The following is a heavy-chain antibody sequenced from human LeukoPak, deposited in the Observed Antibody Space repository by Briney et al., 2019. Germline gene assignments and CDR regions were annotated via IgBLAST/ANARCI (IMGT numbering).Heavy chain of an antibody. V-gene: IGHV3-23*01. CDR2: ISDSGGRT. CDR1: AFTFNTNP. Sequence: GGSLRLSCAASAFTFNTNPMAWVRQAPGRGLEWVSLISDSGGRTYYADSVKGRFTISRDNSKNTLYLQMSSLRVEDTAIYYCAKERQTTTAFDSWGQGTLVTVSS. CDR3: AKERQTTTAFDS. D-gene: IGHD4-17*01. J-gene: IGHJ4*02.